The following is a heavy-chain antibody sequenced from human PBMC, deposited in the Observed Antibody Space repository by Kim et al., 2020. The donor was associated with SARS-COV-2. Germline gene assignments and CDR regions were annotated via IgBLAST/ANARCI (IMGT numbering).Heavy chain of an antibody. CDR1: GFTFSSYG. Sequence: GGSLRLSCAASGFTFSSYGMHWVRQAPGKGLEWVAVISYDGSNKYYADSVKGRFTISRDNSKNTLYLQMNSLRAEDTAVYYCARVRYYDILNDLDYWGQGTLVTVSS. J-gene: IGHJ4*02. CDR2: ISYDGSNK. CDR3: ARVRYYDILNDLDY. D-gene: IGHD3-9*01. V-gene: IGHV3-33*05.